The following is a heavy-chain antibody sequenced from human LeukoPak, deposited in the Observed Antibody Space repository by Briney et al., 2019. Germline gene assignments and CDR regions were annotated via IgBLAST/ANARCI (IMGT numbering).Heavy chain of an antibody. D-gene: IGHD6-13*01. V-gene: IGHV4-39*02. CDR3: ARDVRGVAAAGKRGFDP. J-gene: IGHJ5*02. CDR2: TYYSGST. CDR1: GGSIFSSNYY. Sequence: SETLSLTCTVSGGSIFSSNYYWGWIRQPPGKGLDWIGSTYYSGSTYYNPSLKSRVTISVDTSKNQFSLKLSSVTAADTAVYYCARDVRGVAAAGKRGFDPWGQGTLVTVSS.